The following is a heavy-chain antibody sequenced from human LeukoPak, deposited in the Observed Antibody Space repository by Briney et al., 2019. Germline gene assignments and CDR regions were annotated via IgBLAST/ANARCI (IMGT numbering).Heavy chain of an antibody. J-gene: IGHJ4*02. V-gene: IGHV4-34*01. Sequence: SETLSLTCAVYGGSFSGYYWSWIRQPPGKGLEWIGEINHSGSTNYNPSLKSRVTISEDTSKNQFSLKLSSVTAADTAVYYCARLGSYSILDYWGQGTLVTVSS. CDR1: GGSFSGYY. CDR2: INHSGST. CDR3: ARLGSYSILDY. D-gene: IGHD3-10*01.